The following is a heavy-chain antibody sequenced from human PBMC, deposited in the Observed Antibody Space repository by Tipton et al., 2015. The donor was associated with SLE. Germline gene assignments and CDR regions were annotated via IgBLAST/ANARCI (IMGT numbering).Heavy chain of an antibody. CDR1: GFTFSVYE. CDR3: ARGPYGAAFDI. J-gene: IGHJ3*02. V-gene: IGHV3-48*03. CDR2: ISTSGSTI. Sequence: SLRLSCAASGFTFSVYEMNWVRQAPGQGLEWVSYISTSGSTIHYADSVKGRFTLSRDNAKKLLDLQMNSLRAEDTGVYYCARGPYGAAFDIWGQGTMVTVSS. D-gene: IGHD4-17*01.